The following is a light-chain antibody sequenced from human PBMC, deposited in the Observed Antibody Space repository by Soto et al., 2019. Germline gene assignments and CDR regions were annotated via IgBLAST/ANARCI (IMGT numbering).Light chain of an antibody. CDR2: DVS. V-gene: IGLV2-11*01. J-gene: IGLJ2*01. Sequence: QSALTQPRSVSGSPGQSVTISCTGTSSDVGGYNYVSWYQQHPGKAPKLMIYDVSKRPSGVPDRFSGSKSGNTASLTISGLQAEDEADYYCCSYAGSYIVVFVGGTKLTVL. CDR1: SSDVGGYNY. CDR3: CSYAGSYIVV.